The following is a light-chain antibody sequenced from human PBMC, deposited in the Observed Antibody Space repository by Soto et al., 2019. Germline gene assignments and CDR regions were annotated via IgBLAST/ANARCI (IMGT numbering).Light chain of an antibody. J-gene: IGLJ3*02. Sequence: QLVLTQSPSASASLGASVKLTCTLSTGHRAFAIAWHQQQPEKGPRFLMKVNSDGSHSRGDGIPDRFSGSSSGAERYLTISSLQSEDEADYYCQTWGTGIRVFGGGTKVTVL. CDR1: TGHRAFA. CDR3: QTWGTGIRV. V-gene: IGLV4-69*01. CDR2: VNSDGSH.